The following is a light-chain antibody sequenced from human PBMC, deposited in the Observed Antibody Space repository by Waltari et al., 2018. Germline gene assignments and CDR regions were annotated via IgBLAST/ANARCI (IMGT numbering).Light chain of an antibody. CDR3: GTWDSSLSVVV. V-gene: IGLV1-51*01. CDR2: DNN. Sequence: VSAAPGQKVTISCSGSSSNIGNNYVSWYQQLPGTAPKLLIYDNNKRPSGIPDRFSGCKSGTSATLGITGLQTGDEADYYCGTWDSSLSVVVFGGGTKLTVL. CDR1: SSNIGNNY. J-gene: IGLJ2*01.